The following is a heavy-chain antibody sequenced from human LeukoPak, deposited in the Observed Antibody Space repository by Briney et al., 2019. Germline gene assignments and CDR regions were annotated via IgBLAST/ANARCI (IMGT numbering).Heavy chain of an antibody. J-gene: IGHJ4*02. D-gene: IGHD2-15*01. CDR3: ARGYCSGRSCYMWYSDY. CDR1: EFAVSNNY. CDR2: IYKDGST. V-gene: IGHV3-53*01. Sequence: PGGSLRLSCAASEFAVSNNYMTWVRQAPGKGLEWVSVIYKDGSTYYADSVKGRFTISRDNSKNTVYLQMNSLRAEDTAVYYCARGYCSGRSCYMWYSDYWGQGTLVTVSS.